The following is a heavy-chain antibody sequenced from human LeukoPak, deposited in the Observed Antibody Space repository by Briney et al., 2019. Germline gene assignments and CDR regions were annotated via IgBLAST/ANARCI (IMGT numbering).Heavy chain of an antibody. CDR2: IYYSGST. J-gene: IGHJ3*02. V-gene: IGHV4-61*08. CDR3: ARDFGYCSSTSCSFDAFDI. D-gene: IGHD2-2*01. CDR1: GGSISSGGYY. Sequence: SQTLSLTCTVSGGSISSGGYYWSWIRQPPGKGLEWIGYIYYSGSTNYNPSLKSRVTISVDTSKNQFSLKLSSVTAADTAVYYCARDFGYCSSTSCSFDAFDIWGQGTMVTVSS.